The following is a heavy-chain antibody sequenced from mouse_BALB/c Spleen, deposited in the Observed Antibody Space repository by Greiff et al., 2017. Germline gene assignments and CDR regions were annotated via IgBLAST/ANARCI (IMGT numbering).Heavy chain of an antibody. D-gene: IGHD3-2*01. CDR3: ARSENCVDRFAY. Sequence: VQLQESAAELARPGASVKMSCKASGYTFTSYTMHWVKQRPGQGLEWIGYINPSSGYTEYNQKFKDKTTLTADKSSSTAYMQLSSLTSEDSAVYYCARSENCVDRFAYWGQGTLVTVSA. CDR2: INPSSGYT. CDR1: GYTFTSYT. J-gene: IGHJ3*01. V-gene: IGHV1-4*02.